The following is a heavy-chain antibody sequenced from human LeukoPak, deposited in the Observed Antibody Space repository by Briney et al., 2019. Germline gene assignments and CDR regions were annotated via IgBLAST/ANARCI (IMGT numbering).Heavy chain of an antibody. Sequence: SETLSLTCTVSGGSLSSYPWSWLRQPPGKGVEWIGYIYYSGSPNYNPSLKSQVTISVDTSKNQFSLKLSSVTAADTAVYYCARDAPPYYFDYGGQGTLVTVSS. CDR1: GGSLSSYP. CDR2: IYYSGSP. V-gene: IGHV4-59*01. J-gene: IGHJ4*02. CDR3: ARDAPPYYFDY.